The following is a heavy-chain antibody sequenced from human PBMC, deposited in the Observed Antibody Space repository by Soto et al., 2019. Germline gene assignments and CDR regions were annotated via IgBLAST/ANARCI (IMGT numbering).Heavy chain of an antibody. CDR2: ISGSSSTI. J-gene: IGHJ4*02. CDR3: ATNAI. V-gene: IGHV3-48*01. Sequence: GGSLRLSCAASGFTFSTYNMNWVRQAPGKGLEWVSYISGSSSTIHYADPVKGRFTISRDNAMSSLYLQMNSLRAEDTAVYYCATNAIRGQGTLVTVSS. CDR1: GFTFSTYN. D-gene: IGHD2-2*02.